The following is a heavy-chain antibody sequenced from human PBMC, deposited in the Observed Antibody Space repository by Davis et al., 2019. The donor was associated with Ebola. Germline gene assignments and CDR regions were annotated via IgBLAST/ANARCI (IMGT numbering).Heavy chain of an antibody. CDR3: ARRGVAVADTIDAFDI. CDR2: IYYSGST. V-gene: IGHV4-59*08. Sequence: PSETLSLTCTVSGGSISSYYWSWIRQPPGKGLEWIGYIYYSGSTNYNPSLKSRVTISVDTSKNQFSLKLSSVTAADTAVYYCARRGVAVADTIDAFDIWGQGTMVTVSS. D-gene: IGHD6-19*01. J-gene: IGHJ3*02. CDR1: GGSISSYY.